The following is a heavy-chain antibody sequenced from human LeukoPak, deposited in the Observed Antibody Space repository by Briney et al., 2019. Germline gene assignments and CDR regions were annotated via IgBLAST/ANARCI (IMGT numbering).Heavy chain of an antibody. J-gene: IGHJ4*02. Sequence: VASVKVSCKASGYTFPSYTMNWVRQAPGQGLEWVGWINTNTGNPTYAQGFTGRFVFSLDTSVSTAYLQIISLKAEDTAVYYCARVRGYSGYDLYYWGQGTLVTVSS. CDR1: GYTFPSYT. V-gene: IGHV7-4-1*02. D-gene: IGHD5-12*01. CDR2: INTNTGNP. CDR3: ARVRGYSGYDLYY.